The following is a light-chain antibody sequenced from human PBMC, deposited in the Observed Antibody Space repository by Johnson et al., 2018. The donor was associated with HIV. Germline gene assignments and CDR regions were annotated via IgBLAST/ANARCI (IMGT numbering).Light chain of an antibody. V-gene: IGLV1-51*02. CDR3: GTWDSSLSAFYV. J-gene: IGLJ1*01. CDR1: SSNIGNNF. CDR2: RNN. Sequence: QSVLTQPPSVSAAPGQKVTISCSGSSSNIGNNFVSWYQQLPGTAPKLLIYRNNQRPSGVPDRFSGSKSGTSATLGITGLQTGDEADYYCGTWDSSLSAFYVFGTGTKVTVL.